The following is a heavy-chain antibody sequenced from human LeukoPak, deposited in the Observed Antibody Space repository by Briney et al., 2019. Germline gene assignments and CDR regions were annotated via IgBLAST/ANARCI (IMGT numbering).Heavy chain of an antibody. D-gene: IGHD3-9*01. CDR3: ASQYYDILTGYQNFDY. CDR1: GGSISSSSYY. Sequence: PSETLSLTXTVSGGSISSSSYYWGWIRQPPGRGLEWIGSIYYSGSTYYNPSLKSRVTISVDTSKNQFSLKLSSVTAADTAVYYCASQYYDILTGYQNFDYWGQGTLVTVSS. V-gene: IGHV4-39*01. CDR2: IYYSGST. J-gene: IGHJ4*02.